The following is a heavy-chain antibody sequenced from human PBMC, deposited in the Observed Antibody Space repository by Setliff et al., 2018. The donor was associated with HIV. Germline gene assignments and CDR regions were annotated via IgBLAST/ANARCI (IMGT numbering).Heavy chain of an antibody. J-gene: IGHJ3*02. CDR2: IYHSGIT. Sequence: SETLSLTCTVSGYSISSGYYWGWIRQPPGKGLEWIGSIYHSGITYYNSSLKSRVTISVDTSKNQFSLNRTSVTAADTAVYYCARLGYSGSLVGAFDIWGQGTMVTVSS. V-gene: IGHV4-38-2*02. CDR1: GYSISSGYY. CDR3: ARLGYSGSLVGAFDI. D-gene: IGHD1-26*01.